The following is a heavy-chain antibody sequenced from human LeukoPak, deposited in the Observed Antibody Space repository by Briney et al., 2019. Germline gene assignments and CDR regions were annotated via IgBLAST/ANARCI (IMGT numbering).Heavy chain of an antibody. CDR3: ARGVPGSYTPRGYFDY. J-gene: IGHJ4*02. CDR2: INHSGST. CDR1: GGSMSGYY. Sequence: SETLSLTCSVSGGSMSGYYWSWIRQPPGKGLEWIGEINHSGSTNYNPSLKSRVTISVDTSKNQFSLKLSSVTAADTAVYYCARGVPGSYTPRGYFDYWGQGTLVTVSS. V-gene: IGHV4-34*01. D-gene: IGHD1-26*01.